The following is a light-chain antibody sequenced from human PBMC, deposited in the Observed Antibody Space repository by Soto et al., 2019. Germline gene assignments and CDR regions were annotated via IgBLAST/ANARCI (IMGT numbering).Light chain of an antibody. CDR2: EVS. J-gene: IGLJ2*01. Sequence: QSVLTQPPSASGSPGQSVTISCTGTSSDIGAYNYVAWYQQHPGKAPKLLISEVSQRPSGVPDRFSCSKSGNTASLTVSGLQAEDEADYYCSSYAGSNTMIFGGGTKLTVL. CDR1: SSDIGAYNY. V-gene: IGLV2-8*01. CDR3: SSYAGSNTMI.